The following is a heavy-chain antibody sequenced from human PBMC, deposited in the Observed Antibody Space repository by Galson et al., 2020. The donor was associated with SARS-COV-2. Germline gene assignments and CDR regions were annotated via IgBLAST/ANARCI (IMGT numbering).Heavy chain of an antibody. V-gene: IGHV5-51*01. Sequence: KIGESLKISCKGSGYSFTSYWIGWVRQMPGKGLEWMGIIYPGDSDTRYSPSFQGQVTISADKSISTAYLQWSSLKASDTAMYYCARGDLIALDGMDVWGQGTTVTVSS. CDR2: IYPGDSDT. CDR1: GYSFTSYW. J-gene: IGHJ6*02. D-gene: IGHD6-19*01. CDR3: ARGDLIALDGMDV.